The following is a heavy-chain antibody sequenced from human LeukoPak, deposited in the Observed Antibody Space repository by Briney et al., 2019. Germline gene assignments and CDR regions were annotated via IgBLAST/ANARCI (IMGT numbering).Heavy chain of an antibody. J-gene: IGHJ4*02. CDR1: GFTFSDYF. CDR2: ISSGSSAI. CDR3: ARDMGFFDS. V-gene: IGHV3-11*01. D-gene: IGHD3-10*01. Sequence: GGSLRLSCAASGFTFSDYFMSWIRQAPGKGPEWVSYISSGSSAIYYADFVKGRFTISRDNAKNSLYLQMNSLRAEDTAVYYCARDMGFFDSWGRGTLVTVSS.